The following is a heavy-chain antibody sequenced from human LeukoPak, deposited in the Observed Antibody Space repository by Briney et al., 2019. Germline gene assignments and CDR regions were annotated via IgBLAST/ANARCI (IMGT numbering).Heavy chain of an antibody. D-gene: IGHD3-10*01. Sequence: ASVKVSCKASGYTFTSYGISWVRQAPGQGLEWMGGFDPEDGETIYAQKFQGRVTMTEDTSTDTAYMELSSLRSEDTAVYYCAAGLVRGVIINIDYWGQGTLVTVSS. CDR2: FDPEDGET. V-gene: IGHV1-24*01. CDR3: AAGLVRGVIINIDY. CDR1: GYTFTSYG. J-gene: IGHJ4*02.